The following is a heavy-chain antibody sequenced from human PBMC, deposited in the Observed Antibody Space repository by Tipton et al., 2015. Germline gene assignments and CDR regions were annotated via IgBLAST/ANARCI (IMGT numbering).Heavy chain of an antibody. CDR1: AYSISSDYY. CDR2: VHYSGST. J-gene: IGHJ6*02. CDR3: ARDLEHGMDV. D-gene: IGHD5-24*01. V-gene: IGHV4-38-2*02. Sequence: TLSLTCAVSAYSISSDYYWGWIRQPPGKGLEWMGNVHYSGSTFYNSSLKSRVTISVDTSKNQFSLTLNSVTAADTAVYYCARDLEHGMDVWGQGTTVTVSS.